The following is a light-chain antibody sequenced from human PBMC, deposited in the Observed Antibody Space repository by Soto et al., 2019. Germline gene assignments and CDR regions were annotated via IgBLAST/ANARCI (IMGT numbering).Light chain of an antibody. Sequence: DIQMTQSPSSLSASVGDRVTITCRASQRVSSYLNWYQQKPGKAPKFLIYAASSLQSGVPSRFSGSGSGTDFTPTISSLQPEDYATYYHQQYHSTPLTFGGGTKV. CDR2: AAS. CDR3: QQYHSTPLT. CDR1: QRVSSY. J-gene: IGKJ4*01. V-gene: IGKV1-39*01.